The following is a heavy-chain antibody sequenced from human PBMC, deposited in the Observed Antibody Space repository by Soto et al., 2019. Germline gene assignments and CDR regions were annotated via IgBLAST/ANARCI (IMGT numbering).Heavy chain of an antibody. J-gene: IGHJ4*02. V-gene: IGHV4-61*01. CDR2: ISHSGRT. CDR3: SYGSSFDY. D-gene: IGHD3-10*01. Sequence: PSETLSLTCTVSGASLRSGTYYWSWIRQPPGKGLEWIGYISHSGRTNYDPSLKSRLTMPVDTSQNQFSLQLNSVTAADTAVYYCSYGSSFDYWGQGTLVTVS. CDR1: GASLRSGTYY.